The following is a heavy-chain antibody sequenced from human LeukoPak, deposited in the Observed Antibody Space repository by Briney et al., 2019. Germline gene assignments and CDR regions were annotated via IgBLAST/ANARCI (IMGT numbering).Heavy chain of an antibody. Sequence: SETLSLTCAVYGGSFSGYYWSWIRQPPGKGLEWIGEINHSGSTNYNPSLESRVTISVDTSKNQFSLKLSSVTAADTAVYYCARRREDPGHYYYYGMDVWGQGTTVTVSS. CDR1: GGSFSGYY. CDR2: INHSGST. D-gene: IGHD5-24*01. V-gene: IGHV4-34*01. J-gene: IGHJ6*02. CDR3: ARRREDPGHYYYYGMDV.